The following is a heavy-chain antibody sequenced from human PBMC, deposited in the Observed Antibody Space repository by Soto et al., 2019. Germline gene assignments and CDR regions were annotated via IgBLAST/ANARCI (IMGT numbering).Heavy chain of an antibody. J-gene: IGHJ5*02. CDR3: ARDGLRFLEWLNWFDP. CDR1: GFTFSSYA. CDR2: ISGSGGST. D-gene: IGHD3-3*01. V-gene: IGHV3-23*01. Sequence: EVQLLESGGGLVQPGGSLRLSCAASGFTFSSYAMSWVRQAPGKGLEWVSAISGSGGSTYYADSVKGRFTISRDNAKNSLYLQMNSLRAEDTAVYYCARDGLRFLEWLNWFDPWGQGTLVTVSS.